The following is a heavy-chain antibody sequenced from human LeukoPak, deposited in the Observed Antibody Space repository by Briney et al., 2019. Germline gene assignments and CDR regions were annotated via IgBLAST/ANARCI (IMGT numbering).Heavy chain of an antibody. CDR3: ARGVGSSWFAD. D-gene: IGHD6-13*01. V-gene: IGHV1-2*02. CDR2: INPNSAAT. CDR1: GYTFTANY. Sequence: GASVKVSCKASGYTFTANYIHWVRQAPGQGLEWMGWINPNSAATDYAQNFEGRVTMTRDTSMTTHYMELSRLTSDDTAVYYCARGVGSSWFADWGQGTLVTVSS. J-gene: IGHJ5*02.